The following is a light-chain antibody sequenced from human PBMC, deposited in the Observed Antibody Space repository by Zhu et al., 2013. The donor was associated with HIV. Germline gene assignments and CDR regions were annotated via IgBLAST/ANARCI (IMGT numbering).Light chain of an antibody. CDR1: QSVRSTY. CDR2: GAS. Sequence: EIVLTQSPGTLSLSLGERATLSCRASQSVRSTYLAWYQQRPGQAPRLLIYGASSRATGIPDRFSGSGSGTDFTLTISRLEPEDFAVYYCQQYSNSPLTFGGGTKVEI. CDR3: QQYSNSPLT. V-gene: IGKV3-20*01. J-gene: IGKJ4*01.